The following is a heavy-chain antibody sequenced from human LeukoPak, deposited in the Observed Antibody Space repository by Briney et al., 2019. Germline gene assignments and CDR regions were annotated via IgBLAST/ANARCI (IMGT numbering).Heavy chain of an antibody. CDR1: GGSFSGYY. CDR3: ARGPYYYDSSGSLITS. Sequence: ASETLSLTCAVYGGSFSGYYWSWIRQPPGKGLEWIGEINHSGSTNYNPSLKSRVTISVDTSKNQFSLKLSSVTAADTAVYYCARGPYYYDSSGSLITSWGQGTLVTVSS. J-gene: IGHJ5*02. D-gene: IGHD3-22*01. V-gene: IGHV4-34*01. CDR2: INHSGST.